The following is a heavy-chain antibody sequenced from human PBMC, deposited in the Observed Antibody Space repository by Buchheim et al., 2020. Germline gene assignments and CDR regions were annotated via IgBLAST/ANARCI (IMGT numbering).Heavy chain of an antibody. CDR1: GFTFSSYG. CDR2: ISYDGSNK. Sequence: QVQLVESGGGVVQPGRSLRLSCAASGFTFSSYGMHWVRQAPGKGLEWVAVISYDGSNKYYADSVKGRFTISRDNSKNTLYLQMNNLRAEDTAVCYCAKDLGITIFGVVMYGMDVWGQGTT. V-gene: IGHV3-30*18. J-gene: IGHJ6*02. CDR3: AKDLGITIFGVVMYGMDV. D-gene: IGHD3-3*01.